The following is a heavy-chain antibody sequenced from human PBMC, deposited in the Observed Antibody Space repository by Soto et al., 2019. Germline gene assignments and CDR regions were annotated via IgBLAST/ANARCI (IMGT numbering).Heavy chain of an antibody. CDR2: ISGSGGST. J-gene: IGHJ5*02. Sequence: EVQLLESGGGLVQPGGSLRLSCAASGFTFSSYAMSWVHQAPGKGLEWVSAISGSGGSTYYADSVKGRFTISRDNSKNTLYLQLNILRADDTAVYYCAKKYDFWSGRGFDPWGQGTLVTVSS. CDR1: GFTFSSYA. V-gene: IGHV3-23*01. CDR3: AKKYDFWSGRGFDP. D-gene: IGHD3-3*01.